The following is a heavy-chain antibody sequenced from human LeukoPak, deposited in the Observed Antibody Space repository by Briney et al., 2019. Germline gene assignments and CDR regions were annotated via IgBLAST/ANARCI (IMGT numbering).Heavy chain of an antibody. CDR1: GFTFSSYG. Sequence: GRSLRLSCAASGFTFSSYGMHWVRQAPGKGLEWVAVISYDGSNKYYADSVKGRFTISRDNSKNTLYLQMNSLRAEDTAVYYCAKEVDYCSSTSCLGPKKYYYYYGMDVWGQGTTVTVSS. J-gene: IGHJ6*02. CDR3: AKEVDYCSSTSCLGPKKYYYYYGMDV. CDR2: ISYDGSNK. V-gene: IGHV3-30*18. D-gene: IGHD2-2*01.